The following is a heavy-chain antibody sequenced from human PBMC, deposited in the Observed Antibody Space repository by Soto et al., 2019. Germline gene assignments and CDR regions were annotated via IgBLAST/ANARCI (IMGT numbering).Heavy chain of an antibody. D-gene: IGHD6-13*01. CDR1: GDSISSYY. CDR2: IYYSGST. CDR3: ARVAISSTDALDM. J-gene: IGHJ3*02. V-gene: IGHV4-59*01. Sequence: LEILSLTCTVSGDSISSYYWSWFRQPPGKGLEWIGYIYYSGSTNYNPSLKSRVTISVDTSKNQFSLKLSSVTAADTAVYYCARVAISSTDALDMWGQGTMVTVSS.